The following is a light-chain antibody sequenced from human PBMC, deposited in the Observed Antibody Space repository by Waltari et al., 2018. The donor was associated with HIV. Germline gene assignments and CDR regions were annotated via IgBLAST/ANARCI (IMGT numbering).Light chain of an antibody. V-gene: IGLV1-40*01. CDR1: SSNIGAGYD. CDR2: GNS. CDR3: QSYDSRLSGLFV. J-gene: IGLJ1*01. Sequence: QSVLTQPPSVSGAPGQRVTISCTGSSSNIGAGYDVHWYHQLPGHAPNPLLYGNSNRPSGVPNRFSGSKAGTSASLAITGLQAEDAADYSCQSYDSRLSGLFVFGTGTKVTVL.